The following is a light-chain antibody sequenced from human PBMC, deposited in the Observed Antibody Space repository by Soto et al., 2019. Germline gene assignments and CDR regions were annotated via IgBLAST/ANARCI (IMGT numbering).Light chain of an antibody. CDR1: SSNIGAGYD. CDR2: GNS. V-gene: IGLV1-40*01. CDR3: QSYDSSLSGGV. Sequence: QSVLTQPPSVSGAPGQRVTISCTVSSSNIGAGYDVHWYQQLPGTAPKLLIYGNSNRPSGVPDRFSGSKSGTSASLAITGLQAEDEADYYCQSYDSSLSGGVFGTGTKVTLL. J-gene: IGLJ1*01.